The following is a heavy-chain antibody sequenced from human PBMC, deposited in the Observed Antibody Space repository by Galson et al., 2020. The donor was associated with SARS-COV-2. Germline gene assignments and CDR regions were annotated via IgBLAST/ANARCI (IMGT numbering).Heavy chain of an antibody. Sequence: SETLSLTCTVSGYSISSGYYWGWIRQPPGKGLEWIGSIYHSGSTYYNPSLTSRVTISVDTSKNQFSLKLSSVTAADTAVYYCARTRRYCSGGSCYPGLFDPWGQGTLVTVSS. J-gene: IGHJ5*02. CDR3: ARTRRYCSGGSCYPGLFDP. CDR1: GYSISSGYY. V-gene: IGHV4-38-2*02. CDR2: IYHSGST. D-gene: IGHD2-15*01.